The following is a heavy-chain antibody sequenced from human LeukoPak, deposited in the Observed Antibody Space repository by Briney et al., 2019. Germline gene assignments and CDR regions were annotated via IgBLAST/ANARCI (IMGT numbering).Heavy chain of an antibody. CDR1: GGSISSSSYY. CDR3: ARNPMTTVTQRDYYYYMDV. Sequence: PSETLSLTCTVSGGSISSSSYYWGWIRQPPGKGLEWIGSIYYSGSTYYNPSLKSRVTISVDTSKNQFSLKLSSVTAADTAVYYCARNPMTTVTQRDYYYYMDVWGKGTTVTVSS. V-gene: IGHV4-39*07. CDR2: IYYSGST. D-gene: IGHD4-17*01. J-gene: IGHJ6*03.